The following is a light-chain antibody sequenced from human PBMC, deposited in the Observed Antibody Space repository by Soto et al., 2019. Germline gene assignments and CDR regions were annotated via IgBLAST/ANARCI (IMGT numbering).Light chain of an antibody. CDR2: DDS. V-gene: IGLV3-21*02. Sequence: SYELTQPPSVSVAPGQTARITCGGNNIGSKSVHWYQQKPGQAPVLVVYDDSGRPSGIPERFSGSNSGNTATLTISRVEAGDEADYYCQVWDSSSYHVVFGGGTKLTVL. CDR3: QVWDSSSYHVV. J-gene: IGLJ2*01. CDR1: NIGSKS.